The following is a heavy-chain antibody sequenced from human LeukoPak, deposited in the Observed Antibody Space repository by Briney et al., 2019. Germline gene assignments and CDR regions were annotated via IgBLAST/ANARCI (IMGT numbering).Heavy chain of an antibody. V-gene: IGHV5-51*01. Sequence: GESLKISCKGFGYSFTSYWIAWVRQMPGKGLEWMGIIYPGDSDTRYSPSFQGQVTISGDKSISTVYLQWSSLKASDTAMYYCARVDLYCSSTSCYSFDYWGQGTLSPSPQ. J-gene: IGHJ4*02. CDR3: ARVDLYCSSTSCYSFDY. CDR1: GYSFTSYW. D-gene: IGHD2-2*01. CDR2: IYPGDSDT.